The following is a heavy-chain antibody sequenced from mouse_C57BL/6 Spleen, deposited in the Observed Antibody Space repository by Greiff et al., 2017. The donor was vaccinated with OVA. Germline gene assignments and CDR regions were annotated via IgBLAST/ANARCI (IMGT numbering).Heavy chain of an antibody. CDR3: ARGYRNCDWYVDG. Sequence: QVQLQQPGAELVKPGASVKLSCKASGYTFTSYWMHWVKQRPGQGLEWIGMIHPNSGSTNYNEKFKSKATLTVDKSSSTAYMQLSSLTSEDSAVYYCARGYRNCDWYVDGWGTGTTVTVSS. V-gene: IGHV1-64*01. D-gene: IGHD2-5*01. CDR1: GYTFTSYW. CDR2: IHPNSGST. J-gene: IGHJ1*03.